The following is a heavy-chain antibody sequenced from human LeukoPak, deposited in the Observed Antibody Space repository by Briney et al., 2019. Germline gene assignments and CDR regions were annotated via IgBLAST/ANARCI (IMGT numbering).Heavy chain of an antibody. J-gene: IGHJ3*02. D-gene: IGHD2-2*01. V-gene: IGHV4-59*01. CDR2: IYYSGST. CDR1: GGSISSYY. Sequence: SETLSLTCTVSGGSISSYYWSWIRQPPGKGLEWIGYIYYSGSTNYNPSLKSRVTISVDTSKNQFSLKLSSVTAADTAVYYCARRPAMSLNAFDIWGQGTMVTVSS. CDR3: ARRPAMSLNAFDI.